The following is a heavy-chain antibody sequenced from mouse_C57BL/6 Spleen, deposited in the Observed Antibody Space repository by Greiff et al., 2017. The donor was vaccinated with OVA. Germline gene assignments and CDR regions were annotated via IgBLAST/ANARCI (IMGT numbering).Heavy chain of an antibody. J-gene: IGHJ4*01. V-gene: IGHV1-81*01. CDR2: IYPRSGNT. Sequence: QVQLQQSGAELARPGASVKLSCKASGYTFTSYGISWVKQRTGQGLEWIGEIYPRSGNTYYNEKFKGKATLTADKSSSTAYMELRSLTSEDSAVYFCARSTGANNFPYYYAMDYWGQGTSVTVSS. CDR3: ARSTGANNFPYYYAMDY. D-gene: IGHD3-1*01. CDR1: GYTFTSYG.